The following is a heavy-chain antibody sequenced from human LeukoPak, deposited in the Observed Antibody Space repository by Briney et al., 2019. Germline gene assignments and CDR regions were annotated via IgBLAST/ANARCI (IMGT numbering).Heavy chain of an antibody. D-gene: IGHD4-17*01. J-gene: IGHJ6*03. CDR3: ARVDTVNYYYYMDV. V-gene: IGHV1-18*01. Sequence: ASVKVSCKASGYTFTTYGISWVRQAPGHGLEWMGWISTFNGHTNYAQSRQDRVTMTTDTATSTVYMELSSLTLGDTAVYYCARVDTVNYYYYMDVWGKGTPVTVSS. CDR1: GYTFTTYG. CDR2: ISTFNGHT.